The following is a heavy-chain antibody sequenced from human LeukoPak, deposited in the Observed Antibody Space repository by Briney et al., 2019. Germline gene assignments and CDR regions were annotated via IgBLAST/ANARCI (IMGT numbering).Heavy chain of an antibody. J-gene: IGHJ3*02. V-gene: IGHV3-23*01. D-gene: IGHD2-2*01. CDR2: LSGSGGNT. CDR3: ARDWDCTSSSCYDAFDI. Sequence: PGGSLRLSCAASGFIFSSYAMSWVRQAPGKGLEWVSALSGSGGNTYYADSVKGRFTISRDNSKNTLYLQMNSLRVEDTAVYYCARDWDCTSSSCYDAFDIWGQGTMVTVSS. CDR1: GFIFSSYA.